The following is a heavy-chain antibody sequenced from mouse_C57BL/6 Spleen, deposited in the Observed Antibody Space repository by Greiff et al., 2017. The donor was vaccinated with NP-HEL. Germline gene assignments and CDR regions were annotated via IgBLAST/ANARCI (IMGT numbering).Heavy chain of an antibody. CDR2: INPSSGYT. CDR1: GYTFTSYW. J-gene: IGHJ4*01. CDR3: ARYDGYYEGYCMDY. D-gene: IGHD2-3*01. V-gene: IGHV1-7*01. Sequence: VKLMESGAELAKPGASVKLSCKASGYTFTSYWMHWVKQRPGQGLEWIGYINPSSGYTKYNQKFKDKATLTADKYSSTAYMQLSSLTYEDSAVYYCARYDGYYEGYCMDYWGQGTSVTVSS.